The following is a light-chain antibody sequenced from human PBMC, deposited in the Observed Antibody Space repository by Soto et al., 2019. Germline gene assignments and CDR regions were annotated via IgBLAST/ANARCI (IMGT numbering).Light chain of an antibody. CDR1: SSNIGAGYD. V-gene: IGLV1-40*01. CDR2: GNT. Sequence: QPVLTQPPSVSGAPGQRVTISCTGSSSNIGAGYDVHWYKQFPGTAPKLLIYGNTNRPSGVPNRFSASNSGTSASLAITGLQAEDEADYYCQSYDSSLSSWVFGGGTKLTVL. CDR3: QSYDSSLSSWV. J-gene: IGLJ3*02.